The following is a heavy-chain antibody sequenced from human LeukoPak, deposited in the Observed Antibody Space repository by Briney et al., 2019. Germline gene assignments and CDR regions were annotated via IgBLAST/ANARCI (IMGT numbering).Heavy chain of an antibody. J-gene: IGHJ3*02. CDR2: ISAYNGNT. CDR3: ARVEDSRDAFDI. Sequence: ASAKVSCKASGYTFTSYGISWVRQAPGQGLEWMGWISAYNGNTNYAQKLQGRVTMTTDTSTSTAYMELRSLRSDDTAVYYCARVEDSRDAFDIWGQGTMVTVSS. CDR1: GYTFTSYG. V-gene: IGHV1-18*01. D-gene: IGHD3-22*01.